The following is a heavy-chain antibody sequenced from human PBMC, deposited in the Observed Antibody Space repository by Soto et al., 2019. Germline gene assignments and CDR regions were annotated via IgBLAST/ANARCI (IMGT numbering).Heavy chain of an antibody. Sequence: QAQLVESGGGLVKPGGSLRLSCAASRFTFSDYYLTWIRQAPGKGLEWISYISDSGNTIYFADSVKGRFTISRDNAENSLSLQMHSLRAEDTAVYYCARVMMTTTDAFDIWGQGTMVTVSS. D-gene: IGHD4-4*01. J-gene: IGHJ3*02. CDR1: RFTFSDYY. V-gene: IGHV3-11*01. CDR2: ISDSGNTI. CDR3: ARVMMTTTDAFDI.